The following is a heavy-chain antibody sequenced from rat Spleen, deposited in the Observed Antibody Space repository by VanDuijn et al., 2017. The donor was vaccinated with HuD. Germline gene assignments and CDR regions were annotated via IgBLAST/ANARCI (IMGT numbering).Heavy chain of an antibody. V-gene: IGHV5-25*01. D-gene: IGHD3-8*01. CDR1: GFTFSNYY. J-gene: IGHJ2*01. CDR2: ISTGGGNT. Sequence: EVQLVESGGGLVQPGRSMKLSCAALGFTFSNYYMAWVRQAPTKGLEWVASISTGGGNTYYRDSVKGGFTIPRDNAKSTLYLQMDSLRSEDTASYYCTRLAIPPFDYWGQGVMVTVSS. CDR3: TRLAIPPFDY.